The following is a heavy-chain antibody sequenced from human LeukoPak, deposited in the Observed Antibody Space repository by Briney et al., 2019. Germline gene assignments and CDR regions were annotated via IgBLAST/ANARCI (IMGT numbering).Heavy chain of an antibody. CDR2: IHPEDSYA. V-gene: IGHV5-51*01. CDR3: ARQNHYYYYMDV. J-gene: IGHJ6*03. Sequence: PGGSLRLSCAASGFTFSSYSMNWVRQVPGKGLEWMGVIHPEDSYARYNPAFEGHVTLSVDESTGTAYLQLSSLKASDTAIYYCARQNHYYYYMDVWGRGTTVLVSS. D-gene: IGHD3-16*01. CDR1: GFTFSSYS.